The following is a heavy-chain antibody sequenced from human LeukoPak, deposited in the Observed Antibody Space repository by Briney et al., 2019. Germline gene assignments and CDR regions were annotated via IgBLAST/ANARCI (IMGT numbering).Heavy chain of an antibody. V-gene: IGHV1-46*01. CDR2: INPSGGST. CDR1: GYTFIRYY. CDR3: ARGYREPGHDY. J-gene: IGHJ4*02. D-gene: IGHD1-14*01. Sequence: ASVRVSCKASGYTFIRYYMHWVRQAPGQGLEWMGIINPSGGSTSYAQKFQGRVTMTRDTSTSTVYMELSSLRSEDTAVYYCARGYREPGHDYWGQGTLVTVSS.